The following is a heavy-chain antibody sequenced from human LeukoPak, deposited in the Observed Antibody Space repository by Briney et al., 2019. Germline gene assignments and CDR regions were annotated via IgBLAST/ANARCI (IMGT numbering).Heavy chain of an antibody. CDR3: ARGWGGHGRSWGALDL. D-gene: IGHD3-16*01. CDR2: IGTVADT. J-gene: IGHJ5*02. V-gene: IGHV3-13*01. Sequence: PGGSLRLSCTASGFYFNDYDMHSVRQVAGKRLEWVAGIGTVADTFYPDSVKGRFTISRENAKNSFYLQMNSLRAGDTAIYYCARGWGGHGRSWGALDLWGQGILVTVSS. CDR1: GFYFNDYD.